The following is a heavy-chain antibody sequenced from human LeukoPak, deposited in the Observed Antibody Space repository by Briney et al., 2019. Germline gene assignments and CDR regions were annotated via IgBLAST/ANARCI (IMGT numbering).Heavy chain of an antibody. J-gene: IGHJ4*02. CDR1: GFTFSSYW. D-gene: IGHD5-18*01. Sequence: GGSLRLSCAAPGFTFSSYWMSWVRQAPGKGLEWVANIKQDGSEKYYVDSVKGRFTISRDNAKNSLYLQMNSLRAEDTAVYYCARDGGGYSYGTIKWGQGTLVTVSS. CDR2: IKQDGSEK. CDR3: ARDGGGYSYGTIK. V-gene: IGHV3-7*01.